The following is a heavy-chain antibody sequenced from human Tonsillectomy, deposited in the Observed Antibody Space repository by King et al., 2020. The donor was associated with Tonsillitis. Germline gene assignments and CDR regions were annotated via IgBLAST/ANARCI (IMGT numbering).Heavy chain of an antibody. CDR2: IYSGGSST. V-gene: IGHV3-23*03. CDR3: AKEGAAAGPYYFDY. D-gene: IGHD6-13*01. CDR1: GFTFSSYA. J-gene: IGHJ4*02. Sequence: VQLVESGGGLVQPGGSLRLSCAASGFTFSSYAMSWVRQAPGKGLEWVSVIYSGGSSTYYADSVKGRFTISRDNSKNTLYRQMNSLRAEDTAVYYCAKEGAAAGPYYFDYWGQGTLVTVSS.